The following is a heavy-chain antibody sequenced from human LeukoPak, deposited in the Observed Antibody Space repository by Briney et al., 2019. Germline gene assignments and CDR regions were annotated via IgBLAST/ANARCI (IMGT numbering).Heavy chain of an antibody. CDR1: GGSFTGYF. V-gene: IGHV4-34*01. J-gene: IGHJ4*02. Sequence: PSETLSLTCAVYGGSFTGYFWSWIRQPPGRGLEWIAEINHSGSTNYNPSLKSRVTISVDTSKNQFSLKLSSVTAADTAVYYCARLRSGYLYYFDYWGQGTLVTVSS. CDR3: ARLRSGYLYYFDY. D-gene: IGHD5-12*01. CDR2: INHSGST.